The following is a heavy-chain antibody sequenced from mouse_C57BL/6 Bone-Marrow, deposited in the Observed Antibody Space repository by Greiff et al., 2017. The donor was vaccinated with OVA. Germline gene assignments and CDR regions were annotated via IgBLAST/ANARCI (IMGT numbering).Heavy chain of an antibody. J-gene: IGHJ2*01. CDR1: GYAFSSYW. Sequence: VKLQESGAELVKPGASVKISCKASGYAFSSYWMNWVKQRPGKGLEWIGQIYPGDGDTNYNGKFKGKATLTADKSSSTAYMQLSSLTSEDSAVYFCARAGYDYEFDYWGQGTTLTVSS. CDR2: IYPGDGDT. V-gene: IGHV1-80*01. CDR3: ARAGYDYEFDY. D-gene: IGHD2-4*01.